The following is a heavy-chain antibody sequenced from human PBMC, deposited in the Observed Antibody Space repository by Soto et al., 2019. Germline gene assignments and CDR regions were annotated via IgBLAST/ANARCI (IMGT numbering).Heavy chain of an antibody. V-gene: IGHV3-72*01. CDR1: GFSFSDYY. D-gene: IGHD3-22*01. J-gene: IGHJ4*02. CDR3: AREGSSSGPDYEY. CDR2: TRNKASSYTT. Sequence: GGSLSLSCAASGFSFSDYYINWVRQAPGKGLEWVGRTRNKASSYTTDYAAFVKGRFTISRDDSKNLIYLQMNSLKTEDTAVYYCAREGSSSGPDYEYWGQGTLVTV.